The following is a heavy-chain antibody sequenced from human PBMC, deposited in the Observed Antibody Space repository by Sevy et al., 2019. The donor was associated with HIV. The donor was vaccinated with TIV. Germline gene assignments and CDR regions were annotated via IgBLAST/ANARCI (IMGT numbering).Heavy chain of an antibody. V-gene: IGHV3-20*01. CDR3: ARGWGTTVTFFDY. D-gene: IGHD4-17*01. J-gene: IGHJ4*02. CDR1: GFTFDDYG. CDR2: INWNGGST. Sequence: GGSLRLSCAASGFTFDDYGMSWVRQAPGKGLEWVSGINWNGGSTGYADSVKGRFTISRDNAKNSLYLQMNSLRADDTALYHCARGWGTTVTFFDYWGQGTLVTVSS.